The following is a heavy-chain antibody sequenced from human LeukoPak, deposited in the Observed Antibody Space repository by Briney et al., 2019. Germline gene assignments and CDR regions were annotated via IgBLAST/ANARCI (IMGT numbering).Heavy chain of an antibody. J-gene: IGHJ3*02. CDR3: ARVDTAMIGAFDI. CDR1: GFTFSSYS. CDR2: ISSSSSYI. V-gene: IGHV3-21*01. Sequence: GGSLRLSCAASGFTFSSYSMNWVRQAPGKGLEWVSSISSSSSYIYYADSVKGRFTISRDNAKNSLYLQMNSLRAEDTAVYYCARVDTAMIGAFDIWGQGTMVTVSS. D-gene: IGHD5-18*01.